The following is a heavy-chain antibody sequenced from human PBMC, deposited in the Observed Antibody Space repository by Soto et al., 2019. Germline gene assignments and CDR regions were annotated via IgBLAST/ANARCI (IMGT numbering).Heavy chain of an antibody. Sequence: GASVKVSCKAPGYSFTDYXXLWVRQAPGQGLEWLGRINPKSGGTSTAQKFQGWVTMTTDTSISTASMELTRLTSDDTAIYYCARGDSTDCSNGVCSFFYNHDMDVWGQGTTVTVSS. CDR1: GYSFTDYX. V-gene: IGHV1-2*04. D-gene: IGHD2-8*01. CDR2: INPKSGGT. CDR3: ARGDSTDCSNGVCSFFYNHDMDV. J-gene: IGHJ6*02.